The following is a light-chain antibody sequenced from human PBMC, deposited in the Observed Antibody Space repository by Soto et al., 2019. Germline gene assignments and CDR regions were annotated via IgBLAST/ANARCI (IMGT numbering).Light chain of an antibody. Sequence: QSVLTQPPSVSAAPGQKGTISCSGSGSNIGKNDVSWYLQLPGAAPKLLIYDTNKRPSGIPDRFSGSKSGTSATLGITGLQSGDEADYFCGTWDTRLSVVVFCGGTKVTVL. CDR3: GTWDTRLSVVV. CDR2: DTN. CDR1: GSNIGKND. J-gene: IGLJ2*01. V-gene: IGLV1-51*01.